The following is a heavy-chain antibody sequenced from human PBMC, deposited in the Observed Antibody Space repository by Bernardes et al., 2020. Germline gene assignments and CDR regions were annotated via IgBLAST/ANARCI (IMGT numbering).Heavy chain of an antibody. CDR2: ISSDGSGT. V-gene: IGHV3-74*01. CDR3: VRVGAVTGTGNWFDS. CDR1: GFIFSSYW. D-gene: IGHD6-13*01. Sequence: GGSLRLSRAASGFIFSSYWMHWVRQVPGKGLIWVSRISSDGSGTTYADPVKGRFTISRDNAKNTLYLRMNSLRAEDTAVYYCVRVGAVTGTGNWFDSWGQGTLVTVSP. J-gene: IGHJ5*01.